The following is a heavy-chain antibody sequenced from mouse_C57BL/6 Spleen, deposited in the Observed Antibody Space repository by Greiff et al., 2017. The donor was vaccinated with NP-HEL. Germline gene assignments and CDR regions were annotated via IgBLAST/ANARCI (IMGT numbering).Heavy chain of an antibody. Sequence: QVQLQQSGAELARPGASVKLSCKASGYTFTSYGISWVKQRTGQGLEWIGEIYPRSGNTYYNEKFKGKATLTADKSSSTAYMELRSLTSEDSAVYFCARGVYYDYDGIDNWGQGTTLTVSS. D-gene: IGHD2-4*01. CDR2: IYPRSGNT. V-gene: IGHV1-81*01. J-gene: IGHJ2*01. CDR1: GYTFTSYG. CDR3: ARGVYYDYDGIDN.